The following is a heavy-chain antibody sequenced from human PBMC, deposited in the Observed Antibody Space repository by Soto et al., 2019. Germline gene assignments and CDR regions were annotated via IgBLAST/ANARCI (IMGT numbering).Heavy chain of an antibody. CDR1: GYTFTGYY. V-gene: IGHV1-2*04. D-gene: IGHD2-2*01. J-gene: IGHJ4*02. CDR2: INPNSGGT. CDR3: ARDRRGLYCSSTSCQGYSGYDLRD. Sequence: QVQLVQSGAEVKKPGASVKVSCKASGYTFTGYYMHWVRQAPGQGLEWMGWINPNSGGTNYAQKCQGWVTMTRDTSISTAYMELSRLRSDDTAVYYCARDRRGLYCSSTSCQGYSGYDLRDWGQGTLVTVSS.